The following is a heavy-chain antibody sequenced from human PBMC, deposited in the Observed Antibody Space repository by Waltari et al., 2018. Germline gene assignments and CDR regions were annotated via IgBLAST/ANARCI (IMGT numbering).Heavy chain of an antibody. CDR1: GYTFTGYY. CDR3: ARGSGGLEWLVRQYYYYGMDV. J-gene: IGHJ6*02. CDR2: VNTITGGT. D-gene: IGHD6-19*01. V-gene: IGHV1-2*02. Sequence: QVQLVQSGAEVKKPGASVKVSCKASGYTFTGYYMHWVRQAPGQGLEWMGWVNTITGGTNEAQKFKGRVTMTRDTSISTAYMELSRLRSDDTAVYYCARGSGGLEWLVRQYYYYGMDVWGQGTTVTVSS.